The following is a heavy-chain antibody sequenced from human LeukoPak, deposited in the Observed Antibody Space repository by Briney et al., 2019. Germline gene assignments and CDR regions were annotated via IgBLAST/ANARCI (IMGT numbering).Heavy chain of an antibody. CDR3: TTDTRRVVVPK. D-gene: IGHD2-15*01. Sequence: PGGSLRLSCAASGFSFNDAWMSWVRQAPGKGREWVGRIKRKTDGGTTDYAAPVKGRFTISRDDSKTSLYLQMNNLRTEDTAVYYCTTDTRRVVVPKWGQGTLVTVPT. J-gene: IGHJ4*02. V-gene: IGHV3-15*01. CDR2: IKRKTDGGTT. CDR1: GFSFNDAW.